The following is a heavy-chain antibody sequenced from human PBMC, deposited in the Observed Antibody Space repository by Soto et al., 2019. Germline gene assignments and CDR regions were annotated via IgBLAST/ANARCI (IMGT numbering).Heavy chain of an antibody. CDR2: MNPNSGNT. D-gene: IGHD4-17*01. CDR1: GYTFTSYD. V-gene: IGHV1-8*01. Sequence: QVQLVQSGAEVKKPGASVKVSCKASGYTFTSYDINWVRQATGQGLEWMGWMNPNSGNTGYAQKFQGRVTMTRNTTIRTAYMELSSLRSESTDASDCARFLYGANVDYWGQGTLVTVSS. CDR3: ARFLYGANVDY. J-gene: IGHJ4*02.